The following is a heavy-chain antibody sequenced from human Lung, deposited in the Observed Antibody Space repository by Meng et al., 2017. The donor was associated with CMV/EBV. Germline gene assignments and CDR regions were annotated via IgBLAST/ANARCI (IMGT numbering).Heavy chain of an antibody. Sequence: SETXSLXCTVSGGSVSSGSYYWSWIRQPPGKGLEWIGYIYYSGSTNYNPSLKSRVTISVDTSKNQFSLKLSPVTAADTAVYYCARMGRFSGSYDFWSGYSPPGGFDIWXQWTMVTVSS. CDR2: IYYSGST. CDR3: ARMGRFSGSYDFWSGYSPPGGFDI. V-gene: IGHV4-61*01. CDR1: GGSVSSGSYY. D-gene: IGHD3-3*01. J-gene: IGHJ3*02.